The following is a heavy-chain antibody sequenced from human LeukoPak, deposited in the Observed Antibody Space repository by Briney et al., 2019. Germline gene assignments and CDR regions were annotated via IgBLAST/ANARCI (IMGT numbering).Heavy chain of an antibody. D-gene: IGHD7-27*01. CDR3: ASNTGTVFDY. CDR2: IFHSGGT. V-gene: IGHV4-4*02. Sequence: SETLSLTCAVSGGSISSTNWWSWVRQPPGKGLEWIGEIFHSGGTNYNPSLKSRISLSVDKSQNQFSLKLNSLTAADTAVYYCASNTGTVFDYWGRGALVTVSS. J-gene: IGHJ4*02. CDR1: GGSISSTNW.